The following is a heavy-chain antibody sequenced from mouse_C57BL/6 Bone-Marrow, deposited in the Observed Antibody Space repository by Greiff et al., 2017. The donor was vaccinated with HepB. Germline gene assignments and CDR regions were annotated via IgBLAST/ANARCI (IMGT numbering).Heavy chain of an antibody. CDR2: IDPSDSET. Sequence: QVQLQQSGAELVRPGSSVKLSCKASGYTFTSYWMHWVKQRPIQGLEWIGNIDPSDSETHYNQKFKDKATLTVDKSSSTAYMQLSSLTSEDSAVYYCASTVPYAMDYWGQGTSVTVSS. V-gene: IGHV1-52*01. CDR3: ASTVPYAMDY. CDR1: GYTFTSYW. D-gene: IGHD1-1*01. J-gene: IGHJ4*01.